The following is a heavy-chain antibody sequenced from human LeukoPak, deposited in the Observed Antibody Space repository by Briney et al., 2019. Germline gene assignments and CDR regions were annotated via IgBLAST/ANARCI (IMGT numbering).Heavy chain of an antibody. J-gene: IGHJ6*03. D-gene: IGHD3-10*01. Sequence: GASVKVSCKASGYTFTSYYMHWVRQAPGQGLEWTGIINSSGGSTSYAQKFQGRVTMTRDTSTSTVYMELSSLRSEDTAIYYCARARGSGSYYGHDYYYYHYMDVWGKGTTVTVSS. CDR1: GYTFTSYY. CDR2: INSSGGST. CDR3: ARARGSGSYYGHDYYYYHYMDV. V-gene: IGHV1-46*01.